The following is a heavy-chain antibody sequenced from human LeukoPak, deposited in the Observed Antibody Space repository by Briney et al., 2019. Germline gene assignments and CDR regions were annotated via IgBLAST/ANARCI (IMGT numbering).Heavy chain of an antibody. Sequence: SVKVSCKASGGTFSSYTISWVRQAPGQGLEWMGRIIPILGIANYAQKFQGRVTITADKSASTAYMELSSLRSEDTAVYYCASSTVTTAYGRGYWGQGTLVTVSS. D-gene: IGHD4-11*01. CDR1: GGTFSSYT. CDR3: ASSTVTTAYGRGY. J-gene: IGHJ4*02. CDR2: IIPILGIA. V-gene: IGHV1-69*02.